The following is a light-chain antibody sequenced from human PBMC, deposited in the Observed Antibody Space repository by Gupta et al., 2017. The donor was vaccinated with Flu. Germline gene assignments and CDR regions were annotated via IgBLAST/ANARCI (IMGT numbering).Light chain of an antibody. J-gene: IGKJ3*01. CDR1: HVISSY. V-gene: IGKV1-9*01. Sequence: DRVTITCRASHVISSYLAWYQQKPGKAPKLLIYTASTLQSGVPSRFSGSGSGTEFTLTILSLQPEDFATYYCQQLNANPPFTFGPGTKVDI. CDR3: QQLNANPPFT. CDR2: TAS.